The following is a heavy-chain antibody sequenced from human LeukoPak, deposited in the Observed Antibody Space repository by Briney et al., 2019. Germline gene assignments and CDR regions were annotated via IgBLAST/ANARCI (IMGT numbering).Heavy chain of an antibody. CDR3: AREPEPDCGGDCYWDYYYGMDV. D-gene: IGHD2-21*02. V-gene: IGHV1-2*02. CDR2: INPNSGGT. J-gene: IGHJ6*02. CDR1: GYTFTGYY. Sequence: ASVKVSCKASGYTFTGYYMHWVRQAPGQGLEWMGWINPNSGGTNYAQKFQGRVTMTRDTSTSTVYMVLSSLRSEDTAVYYCAREPEPDCGGDCYWDYYYGMDVWGQGTTVTVSS.